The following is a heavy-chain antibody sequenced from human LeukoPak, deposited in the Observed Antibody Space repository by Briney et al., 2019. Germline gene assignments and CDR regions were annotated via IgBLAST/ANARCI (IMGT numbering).Heavy chain of an antibody. CDR3: AREGSSWYTLDY. CDR2: IWYDGSNK. Sequence: GESLRLSCAASGFTFSSYGMHWVRQAPGKGLEWVAVIWYDGSNKYYADSVKGRFTISRDNSKNTLYLQMNSLRAEDTAVYYCAREGSSWYTLDYWGQGTLVTVSS. J-gene: IGHJ4*02. D-gene: IGHD6-13*01. V-gene: IGHV3-33*08. CDR1: GFTFSSYG.